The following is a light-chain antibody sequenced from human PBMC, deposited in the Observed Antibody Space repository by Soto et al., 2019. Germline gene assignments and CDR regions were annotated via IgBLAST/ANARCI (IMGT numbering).Light chain of an antibody. V-gene: IGKV3-20*01. CDR2: GAS. J-gene: IGKJ1*01. CDR1: QSVSSSY. CDR3: QQYGSSPRT. Sequence: EIVLTQSPGTLSLSPGEGAALSYSASQSVSSSYLAWYQQKPGQAPRLLIYGASSRATGIPDRFSGSGSGTDFTLTISRLEPEDFAVYYCQQYGSSPRTFGQGTKVAIK.